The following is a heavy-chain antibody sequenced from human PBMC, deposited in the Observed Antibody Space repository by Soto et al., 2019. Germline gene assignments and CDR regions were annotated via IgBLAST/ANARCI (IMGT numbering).Heavy chain of an antibody. J-gene: IGHJ1*01. CDR3: ARGSTGSYPGSRIFGCLGR. Sequence: GGSLSLSCGSSALTFGSRAMSRVRQAPGEGLQWVSTITDTGGDAKYADSVRGRFVISRDNSKKTLYLQMTSLTAEDSAMYFCARGSTGSYPGSRIFGCLGRGALGT. CDR2: ITDTGGDA. CDR1: ALTFGSRA. V-gene: IGHV3-23*01. D-gene: IGHD3-10*01.